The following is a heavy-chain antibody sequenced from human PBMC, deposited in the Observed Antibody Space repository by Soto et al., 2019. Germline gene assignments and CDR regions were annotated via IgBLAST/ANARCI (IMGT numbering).Heavy chain of an antibody. CDR2: INWNSGSI. V-gene: IGHV3-9*01. Sequence: EVQLVESGGGLVQPGRSLRLSCAASGFTFDDYAMHWVRQVSGKGLEWVSGINWNSGSIGYGDSVKGRFAISRDNAKNSLHLQMNSLSAEDTAFYYGVAVESINWYSGHFRHWGQGTLVTVSS. D-gene: IGHD6-13*01. CDR1: GFTFDDYA. J-gene: IGHJ1*01. CDR3: VAVESINWYSGHFRH.